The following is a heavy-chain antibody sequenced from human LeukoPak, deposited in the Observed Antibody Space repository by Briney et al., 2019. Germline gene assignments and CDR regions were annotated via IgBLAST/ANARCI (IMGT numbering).Heavy chain of an antibody. CDR1: GFTFSSYW. CDR2: IKQDGSEK. CDR3: ARDVIVVVPGYNWFDP. V-gene: IGHV3-7*01. Sequence: GGSLRLSCAASGFTFSSYWMSWVRQAPGKGLEWVANIKQDGSEKYYVDSVKGRFAISRDNAKNSLYLQMNSLRAEDTAVYYCARDVIVVVPGYNWFDPWGQGTLVTVSS. J-gene: IGHJ5*02. D-gene: IGHD2-2*01.